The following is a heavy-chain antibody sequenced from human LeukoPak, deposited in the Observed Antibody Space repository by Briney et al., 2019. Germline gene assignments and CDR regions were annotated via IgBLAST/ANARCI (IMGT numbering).Heavy chain of an antibody. D-gene: IGHD1-26*01. CDR1: GYTFTSYY. CDR3: ASPPLSSAMYYAH. Sequence: GASVKVSCKASGYTFTSYYMHWVRRAPGQGLEWMGIINPSGGSTSYAQKFQGRVTMTRDMSTSTVYMELSSLRSEDTAVYYCASPPLSSAMYYAHWGQGTLVTVSS. J-gene: IGHJ4*02. CDR2: INPSGGST. V-gene: IGHV1-46*01.